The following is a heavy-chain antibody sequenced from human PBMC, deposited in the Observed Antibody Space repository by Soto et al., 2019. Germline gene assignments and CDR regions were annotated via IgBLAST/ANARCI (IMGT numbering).Heavy chain of an antibody. CDR3: ARDGDTAMVSDYYYGMDV. CDR1: GFTFSSYG. D-gene: IGHD5-18*01. CDR2: IWYDGSNK. J-gene: IGHJ6*02. Sequence: GGSLRLSCAASGFTFSSYGMHWVRQAPGKGLEWVAVIWYDGSNKYYADSVKGRFTISRDNSKNTLYLQMNSLRAEDTAVYYCARDGDTAMVSDYYYGMDVWGQGTTVTVSS. V-gene: IGHV3-33*01.